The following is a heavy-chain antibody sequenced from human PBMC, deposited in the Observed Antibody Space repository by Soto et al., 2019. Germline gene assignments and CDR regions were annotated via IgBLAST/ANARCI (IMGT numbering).Heavy chain of an antibody. CDR2: SSGGGDTT. CDR3: AKGRGGSGSRTPRVDF. D-gene: IGHD3-10*01. V-gene: IGHV3-23*01. J-gene: IGHJ4*02. Sequence: EVQLLESGGGLVQPGGSLRLSCAASGFTFNNYAMTWVRQAPGKGLEWGSASSGGGDTTSYADTVKGRFTVSRDGSKNTLYLQMSSLRAADTALYYCAKGRGGSGSRTPRVDFWGQGTLVTVSS. CDR1: GFTFNNYA.